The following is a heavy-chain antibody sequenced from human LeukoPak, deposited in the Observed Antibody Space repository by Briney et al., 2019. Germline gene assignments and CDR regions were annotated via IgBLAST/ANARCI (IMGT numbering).Heavy chain of an antibody. CDR1: GFTFSSYW. Sequence: GGSLRLSCAASGFTFSSYWMHWVRQAPGKGLVWVSRINTDGSSTSYADSVKGRFTISRDNAKNTLYLQMNSLRAEDTAVYYCARGGAVTTYYYYYYMDVWGKGTTVTVSS. V-gene: IGHV3-74*01. J-gene: IGHJ6*03. CDR3: ARGGAVTTYYYYYYMDV. D-gene: IGHD4-11*01. CDR2: INTDGSST.